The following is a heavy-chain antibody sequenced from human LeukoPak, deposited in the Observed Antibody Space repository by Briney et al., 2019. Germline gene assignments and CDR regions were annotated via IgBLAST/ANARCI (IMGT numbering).Heavy chain of an antibody. Sequence: PGGSLRLSCAAPGFTLSDCTMHWVRQASGKGLEWVARIRSKANNYATEYGASAKGRFTISRDDAKNTAYLQMNSLKTEDTAIYYCSAGPSGWTEFFQHWGQGTLVTVSS. CDR3: SAGPSGWTEFFQH. D-gene: IGHD6-19*01. CDR1: GFTLSDCT. J-gene: IGHJ1*01. V-gene: IGHV3-73*01. CDR2: IRSKANNYAT.